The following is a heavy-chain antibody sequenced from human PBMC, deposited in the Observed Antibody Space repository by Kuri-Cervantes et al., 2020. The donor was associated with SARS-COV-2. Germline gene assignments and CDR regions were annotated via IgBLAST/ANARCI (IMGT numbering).Heavy chain of an antibody. J-gene: IGHJ4*02. D-gene: IGHD4-17*01. V-gene: IGHV3-23*01. CDR1: GFILRDYV. Sequence: GESLKISCAASGFILRDYVMSWVRQAPGKGLDWVSAITGNDDTTHYADSVKGRFTLSRDNAKNMLFLQMNSLRAEDTAVYYCAREESVPLNYWGQGTLVTVSS. CDR3: AREESVPLNY. CDR2: ITGNDDTT.